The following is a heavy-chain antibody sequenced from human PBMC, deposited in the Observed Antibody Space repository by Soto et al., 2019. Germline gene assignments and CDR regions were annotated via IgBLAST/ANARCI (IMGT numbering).Heavy chain of an antibody. CDR1: GFTFSSYG. CDR3: AKDLPAIVATLGYYWDY. D-gene: IGHD5-12*01. J-gene: IGHJ4*02. V-gene: IGHV3-30*18. Sequence: RASLRVSWAASGFTFSSYGMHWVRQAPGKGLEWVAVISYDGSNKYYADSVKGRFTISRDNSKNTLYLQMNSLRAEDTAVYYCAKDLPAIVATLGYYWDYWCQSTPVIVSS. CDR2: ISYDGSNK.